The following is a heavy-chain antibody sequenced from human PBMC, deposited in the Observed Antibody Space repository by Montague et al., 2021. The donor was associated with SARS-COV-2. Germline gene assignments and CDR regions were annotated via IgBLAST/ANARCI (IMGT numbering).Heavy chain of an antibody. J-gene: IGHJ4*02. D-gene: IGHD3-10*01. Sequence: SLRLSCAASGFTFISYWMSWVRQAPGKGLEWVANINQDGSEKSYVDSVKGRFTISGDNAKNSLYLQMNSLRAEDTAVYYCARDRLLGGQGTPVTVSS. CDR3: ARDRLL. CDR2: INQDGSEK. V-gene: IGHV3-7*01. CDR1: GFTFISYW.